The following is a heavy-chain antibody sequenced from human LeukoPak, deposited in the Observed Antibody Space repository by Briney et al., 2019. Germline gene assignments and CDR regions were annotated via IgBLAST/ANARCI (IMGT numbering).Heavy chain of an antibody. Sequence: ASVKVSCKASGYTFTSYGISWVRQAPGQGLEWMGWISAYNGNTNYAQKLQGRVTMTTDISTSTAYMELRSLRSDDTAVYYCARTHGYGDRYNWFDPWGQGTLVTVSS. J-gene: IGHJ5*02. D-gene: IGHD4-17*01. CDR3: ARTHGYGDRYNWFDP. V-gene: IGHV1-18*01. CDR2: ISAYNGNT. CDR1: GYTFTSYG.